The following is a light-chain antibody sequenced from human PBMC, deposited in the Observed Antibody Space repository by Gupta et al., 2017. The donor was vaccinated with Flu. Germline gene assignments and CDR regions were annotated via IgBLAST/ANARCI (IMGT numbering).Light chain of an antibody. CDR3: MQALQTPLT. CDR2: LGS. Sequence: DVVTTHSSLSLPVTPGDTASISCRSSQSLLHSNGYNYLDWYLQKPGQSPQLLIYLGSNRASGVPDRFSGSGSGTDFTLKISRVEAEDVGVYYCMQALQTPLTFGGGTKVEIK. V-gene: IGKV2-28*01. CDR1: QSLLHSNGYNY. J-gene: IGKJ4*01.